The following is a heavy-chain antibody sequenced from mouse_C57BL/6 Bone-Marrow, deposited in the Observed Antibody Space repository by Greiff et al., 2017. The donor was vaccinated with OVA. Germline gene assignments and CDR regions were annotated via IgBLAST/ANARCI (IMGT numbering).Heavy chain of an antibody. CDR1: GFTFSSYG. J-gene: IGHJ3*01. CDR2: ISSGGSYT. CDR3: ARLNFAWFAY. Sequence: EVQLVESGGDLVKPGGSLKLSCAASGFTFSSYGMSWVRQTPDKRLEWVATISSGGSYTYYPDSVKGRFTISRDNAKNTLYLQMSSLKSEDTAMYDCARLNFAWFAYWGQGTLVTVSA. D-gene: IGHD1-3*01. V-gene: IGHV5-6*01.